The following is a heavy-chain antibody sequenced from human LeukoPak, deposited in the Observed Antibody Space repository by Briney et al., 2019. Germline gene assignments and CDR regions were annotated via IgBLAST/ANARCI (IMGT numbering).Heavy chain of an antibody. CDR1: GFTFSSYE. Sequence: GGSLRLSCAAFGFTFSSYEMNWVRQAPGKGLEWVSYISSSGTTIYYADSVKGRFTISRDNAKNSLYLQMNSLRAEDTALYYCASEGDFSNWFDPWGQGTLVTVSS. CDR2: ISSSGTTI. CDR3: ASEGDFSNWFDP. D-gene: IGHD2-21*02. V-gene: IGHV3-48*03. J-gene: IGHJ5*02.